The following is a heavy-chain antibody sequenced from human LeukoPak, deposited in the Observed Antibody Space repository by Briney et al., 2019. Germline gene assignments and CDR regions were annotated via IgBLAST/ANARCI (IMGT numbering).Heavy chain of an antibody. CDR2: IYYSGST. V-gene: IGHV4-31*03. Sequence: SETLSLTCTVSGGSISSGGYYWSWIRQPPGKGLEWIGYIYYSGSTYYNPSLKSRVTISVDTSKNQFSLKLSSVTAADTAVYYCARGCVLPDQVDYWGHETLVTVSS. CDR1: GGSISSGGYY. CDR3: ARGCVLPDQVDY. D-gene: IGHD2-8*01. J-gene: IGHJ4*01.